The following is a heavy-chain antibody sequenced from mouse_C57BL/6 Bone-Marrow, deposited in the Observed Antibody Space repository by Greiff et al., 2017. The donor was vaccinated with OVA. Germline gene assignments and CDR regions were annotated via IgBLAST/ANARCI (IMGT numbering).Heavy chain of an antibody. Sequence: VQGVESGPGLVAPSQSLSITCTVSGFSLTSYAISWVRQPPGKGLEWLGVIWTGGGTNYNSALKSRLSLSKDNSKSQVFLKMNSLQTDDTARYYCARQAHYYGSSYLFAYWGQGTLVTVSA. CDR1: GFSLTSYA. J-gene: IGHJ3*01. D-gene: IGHD1-1*01. V-gene: IGHV2-9-1*01. CDR2: IWTGGGT. CDR3: ARQAHYYGSSYLFAY.